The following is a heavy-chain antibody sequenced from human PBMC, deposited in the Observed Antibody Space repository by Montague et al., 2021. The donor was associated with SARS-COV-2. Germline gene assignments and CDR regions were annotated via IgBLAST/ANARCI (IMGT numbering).Heavy chain of an antibody. CDR1: GFTFSNYD. CDR2: ISTSAYTT. CDR3: RRDYRSIVGDGLDI. Sequence: SLRLSCAASGFTFSNYDMNWVRQAPGKGPEWISYISTSAYTTSYAGSVKGRFTISRDNGKNSRYLQMNSLRVEDTAVYYCRRDYRSIVGDGLDIWGQGTKVTVSS. D-gene: IGHD3-16*02. V-gene: IGHV3-48*03. J-gene: IGHJ3*02.